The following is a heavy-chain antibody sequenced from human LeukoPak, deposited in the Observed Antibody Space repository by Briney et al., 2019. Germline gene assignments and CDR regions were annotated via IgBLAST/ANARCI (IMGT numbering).Heavy chain of an antibody. J-gene: IGHJ4*02. CDR3: AGGGAVASFDS. CDR1: GFTFTSYG. CDR2: ISAYNGKT. D-gene: IGHD6-19*01. V-gene: IGHV1-18*01. Sequence: ASVKVSCKASGFTFTSYGIRWVRQAPGQRLEWIGWISAYNGKTNYAQKFQGRVTMTTDTSTSTAYMEVRSLRSDDTAVYYCAGGGAVASFDSWGQGTLITVSS.